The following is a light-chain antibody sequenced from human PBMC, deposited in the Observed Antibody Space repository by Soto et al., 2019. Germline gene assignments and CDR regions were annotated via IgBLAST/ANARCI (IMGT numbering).Light chain of an antibody. CDR1: QSVSSH. CDR2: GAS. J-gene: IGKJ5*01. Sequence: EIVLTQSPGTLSLSPGERATLSCRASQSVSSHLAWYQQRPGQAPRLLIYGASSRATGIPDRFSGSGSGTDFTLTISRLEPEDFATYYCQHYNGYPQTFGQGTRLDIK. V-gene: IGKV3-20*01. CDR3: QHYNGYPQT.